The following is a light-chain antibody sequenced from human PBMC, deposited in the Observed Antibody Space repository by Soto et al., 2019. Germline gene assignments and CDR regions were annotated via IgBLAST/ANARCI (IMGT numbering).Light chain of an antibody. V-gene: IGKV3-15*01. J-gene: IGKJ1*01. Sequence: EKVMTQSPATLSVSPGERATFSCRASQSVSSSYLAWYQQKPGQAPRLLIYGASTRATGIPARFSGSGSGTEFTLTISSLQSEDFAVYYCQQYNNWSTFGQGTKVDIK. CDR3: QQYNNWST. CDR2: GAS. CDR1: QSVSSSY.